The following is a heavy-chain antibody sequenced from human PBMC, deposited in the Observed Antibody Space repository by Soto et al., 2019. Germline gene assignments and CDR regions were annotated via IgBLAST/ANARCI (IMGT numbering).Heavy chain of an antibody. CDR1: GYTFTSYA. CDR3: ARIAVVAATRSPWFDP. CDR2: INAGNGNT. J-gene: IGHJ5*02. Sequence: GSVKVSCKASGYTFTSYAMHWVLQAPGQRLEWMGWINAGNGNTKYSQKFQGRVTITRDTSASTAYMELSSLRSEDTAVYYCARIAVVAATRSPWFDPWGQGPLVTV. V-gene: IGHV1-3*01. D-gene: IGHD2-15*01.